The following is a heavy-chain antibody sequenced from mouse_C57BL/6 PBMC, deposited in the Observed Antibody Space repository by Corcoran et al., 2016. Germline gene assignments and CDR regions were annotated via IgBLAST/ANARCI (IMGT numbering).Heavy chain of an antibody. V-gene: IGHV9-3*01. J-gene: IGHJ4*01. CDR1: GYTFTTYG. CDR3: ARSDYYSLMDY. Sequence: QIQLVQSGPELKKPGETVKISCKASGYTFTTYGMSWVKQAPGKGLKWMGWINTYSGVPTYADDFKGRFAFSLETSASTAYLQINNLKNEDTATYFCARSDYYSLMDYWGQGTSVTVSS. CDR2: INTYSGVP. D-gene: IGHD1-1*01.